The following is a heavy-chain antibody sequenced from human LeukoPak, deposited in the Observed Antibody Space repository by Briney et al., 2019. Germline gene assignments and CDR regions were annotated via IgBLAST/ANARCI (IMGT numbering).Heavy chain of an antibody. CDR2: LSGSGGST. J-gene: IGHJ4*02. CDR1: GFTFTSYA. D-gene: IGHD3-10*01. Sequence: GGSLRLSCAASGFTFTSYAMTWVRQAPEKGLEWVSALSGSGGSTYYADSVKGRFTISRDNSKNTLYLQMNSLRADDTAVYYCAKRSGSYGPFDYWGQGILVTVSS. CDR3: AKRSGSYGPFDY. V-gene: IGHV3-23*01.